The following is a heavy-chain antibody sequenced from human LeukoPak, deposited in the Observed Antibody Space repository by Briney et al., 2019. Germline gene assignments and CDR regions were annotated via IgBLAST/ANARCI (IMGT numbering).Heavy chain of an antibody. Sequence: SETLSLTCTVSGVSISSHYWSWVRQPPGKGLEWIGNIYDSESTHYKSSLKSRVNISVDTSKNQFSLRLRSVTAADTAVYYCARVLQNYYYLDVWGKGTTVTVSS. D-gene: IGHD3-3*01. CDR2: IYDSEST. V-gene: IGHV4-59*11. J-gene: IGHJ6*03. CDR3: ARVLQNYYYLDV. CDR1: GVSISSHY.